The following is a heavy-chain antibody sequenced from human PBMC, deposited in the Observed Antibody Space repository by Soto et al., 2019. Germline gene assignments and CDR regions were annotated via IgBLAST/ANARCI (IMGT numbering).Heavy chain of an antibody. D-gene: IGHD6-13*01. CDR1: GGSISTYY. Sequence: SETLSLTCTVSGGSISTYYWSWVRQPPGKGLDCIGYIYHSGSTNYNPSLESRFTISRDNAKNSLYLQMNSLRAEDTAVYYFAREGVAAAGRGDIYYYGMDVWGQGTTVTVSS. V-gene: IGHV4-59*12. J-gene: IGHJ6*02. CDR2: IYHSGST. CDR3: AREGVAAAGRGDIYYYGMDV.